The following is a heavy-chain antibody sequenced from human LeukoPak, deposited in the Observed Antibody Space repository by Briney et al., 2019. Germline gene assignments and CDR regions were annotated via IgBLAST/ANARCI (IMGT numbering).Heavy chain of an antibody. V-gene: IGHV4-39*01. Sequence: SETLSLTCTVSGDSISTSNSYWGWIRQPPGKGLEWIGSIYYSGSTYYNPSLKSRVTISVDTSKNQFSLKLNSVTAADTAVYYCARNRYYYGSGNYGVPNWFDPWGQGTLVTVSS. D-gene: IGHD3-10*01. CDR3: ARNRYYYGSGNYGVPNWFDP. CDR2: IYYSGST. J-gene: IGHJ5*02. CDR1: GDSISTSNSY.